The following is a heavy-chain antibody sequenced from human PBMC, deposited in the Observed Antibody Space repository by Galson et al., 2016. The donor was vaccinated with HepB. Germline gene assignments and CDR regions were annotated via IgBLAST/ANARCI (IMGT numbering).Heavy chain of an antibody. Sequence: SETLSLTCAVSGGSVSSNNWWSWVRQPPGKGLEWIGEIYHSGTTNSNPSLKSRVTISVDKSKNQFSLKLSSVTAADTAVYYCAREPYGDYVLNHFDYWGQGTLVSVTS. CDR3: AREPYGDYVLNHFDY. V-gene: IGHV4-4*02. CDR2: IYHSGTT. J-gene: IGHJ4*02. D-gene: IGHD4-17*01. CDR1: GGSVSSNNW.